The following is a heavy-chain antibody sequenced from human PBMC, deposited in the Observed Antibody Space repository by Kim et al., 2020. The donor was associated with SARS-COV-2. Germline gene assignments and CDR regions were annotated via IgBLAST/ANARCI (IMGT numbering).Heavy chain of an antibody. Sequence: GGSLRLSCAASGFAFSSYGMHWVRQAPGKGLEWVAVIWYDGSNKYYADSVKGRFTISRDNSKNTLYLQMNSLRAEDTAVYYCARDSGRSGGSSAAPLPSYDCGDYGPASEYYYYGMDVGGQGTTVTVSS. V-gene: IGHV3-33*08. D-gene: IGHD2-15*01. CDR3: ARDSGRSGGSSAAPLPSYDCGDYGPASEYYYYGMDV. CDR1: GFAFSSYG. J-gene: IGHJ6*02. CDR2: IWYDGSNK.